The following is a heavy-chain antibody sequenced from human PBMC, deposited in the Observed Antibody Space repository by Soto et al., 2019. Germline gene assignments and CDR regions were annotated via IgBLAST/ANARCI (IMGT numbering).Heavy chain of an antibody. CDR3: ASLGYSSGWLLNYGMDV. Sequence: PGGSLRLSCAASGFTFSSYAMHWVRQAPGKGLEWVAVISYDGSNKYYADSVKGRFTISRDNSKNTLYLQMNSLRAEDTAVYYCASLGYSSGWLLNYGMDVWGQGTTVTVSS. CDR1: GFTFSSYA. V-gene: IGHV3-30-3*01. J-gene: IGHJ6*02. D-gene: IGHD6-19*01. CDR2: ISYDGSNK.